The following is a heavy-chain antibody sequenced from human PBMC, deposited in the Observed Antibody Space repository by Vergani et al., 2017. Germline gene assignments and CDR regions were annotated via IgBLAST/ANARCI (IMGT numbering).Heavy chain of an antibody. V-gene: IGHV4-59*01. Sequence: QVQLQESGPGLVKPSETLSLTCTVSGGSISSYYWSWIRQPPGKGLEWIGYIYYSGSTNYNPSLKSRVTISVDTSKNQFSLKLSSVTAADTAVYYCARDSDYGGNLDYWGQGTLVTVSS. J-gene: IGHJ4*02. CDR2: IYYSGST. D-gene: IGHD4-23*01. CDR1: GGSISSYY. CDR3: ARDSDYGGNLDY.